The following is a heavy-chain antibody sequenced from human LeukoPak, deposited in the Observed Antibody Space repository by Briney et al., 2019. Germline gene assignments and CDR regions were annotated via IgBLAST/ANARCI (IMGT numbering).Heavy chain of an antibody. CDR3: AREYYYDSSGYFDY. Sequence: GGSLRLSCAASGFTFYDYGMSWVRHAPGKGLEWVSGINWNGGSTVYADSVKGRFTISRDNAKNSLYLQMKSLRAEDTALYYCAREYYYDSSGYFDYWGQGTLVTVSS. CDR1: GFTFYDYG. CDR2: INWNGGST. D-gene: IGHD3-22*01. J-gene: IGHJ4*02. V-gene: IGHV3-20*04.